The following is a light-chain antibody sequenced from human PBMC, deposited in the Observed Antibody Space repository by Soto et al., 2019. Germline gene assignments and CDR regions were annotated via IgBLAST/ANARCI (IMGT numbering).Light chain of an antibody. J-gene: IGLJ1*01. CDR3: QSYGTSLCGLYV. CDR1: SSNIGAGQD. V-gene: IGLV1-40*01. Sequence: QSVLTQPPSVSGAPGQRVTISCTGTSSNIGAGQDVHWYRQLPGAAPKFLISDSNNRASGVPDRFSVSKSGASASLAITGLRAEDEGDYFCQSYGTSLCGLYVFGTGTKGTVL. CDR2: DSN.